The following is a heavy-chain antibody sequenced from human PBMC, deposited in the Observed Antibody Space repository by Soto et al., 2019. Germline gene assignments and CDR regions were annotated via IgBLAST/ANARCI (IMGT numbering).Heavy chain of an antibody. CDR2: ISSSSSTI. Sequence: EVKLVESGGGLVQPGGSLRLSCAASGFTFSSYSMNWVRQAPGKGLEWVSYISSSSSTIYYADSVKGRFTISRDNAKNSLYLQMNSLRAEDTAVYYCARGSRGSGWIDAFDIWGQGTMVTVSS. CDR3: ARGSRGSGWIDAFDI. V-gene: IGHV3-48*01. D-gene: IGHD6-19*01. J-gene: IGHJ3*02. CDR1: GFTFSSYS.